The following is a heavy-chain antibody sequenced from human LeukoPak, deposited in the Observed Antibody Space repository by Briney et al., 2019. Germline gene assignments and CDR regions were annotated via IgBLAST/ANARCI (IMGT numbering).Heavy chain of an antibody. CDR3: ARAIRGRMIVVPVDTRFDP. Sequence: SETLSLTCTVSGGSISSGDYYWSWIRQHPEKGLEWIGYTFYSGSTYYNPSLKSRVTISVDTSKNQFSLKLSSVTAADTAVYYCARAIRGRMIVVPVDTRFDPWGQGTLDTVSS. CDR1: GGSISSGDYY. V-gene: IGHV4-31*03. J-gene: IGHJ5*02. CDR2: TFYSGST. D-gene: IGHD3-22*01.